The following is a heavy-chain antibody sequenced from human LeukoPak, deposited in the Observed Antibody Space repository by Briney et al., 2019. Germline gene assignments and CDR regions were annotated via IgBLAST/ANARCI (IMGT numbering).Heavy chain of an antibody. D-gene: IGHD6-13*01. Sequence: GGSLRLSCAASGFTFSSYAMHWVRQAPGKGLEWVAVISYDGSNKYYADSVKGRFTISRDNSKNTLYLQMNSLRAEDTAVYYCARAEGEYSSSWSPFDPWGQGTLVTVSS. J-gene: IGHJ5*02. CDR3: ARAEGEYSSSWSPFDP. CDR2: ISYDGSNK. CDR1: GFTFSSYA. V-gene: IGHV3-30-3*01.